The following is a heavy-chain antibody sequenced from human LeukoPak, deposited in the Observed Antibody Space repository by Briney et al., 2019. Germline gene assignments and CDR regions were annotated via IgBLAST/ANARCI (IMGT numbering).Heavy chain of an antibody. CDR2: IKQDGTET. Sequence: PGGSLRLSCAASGFTFSNYWMTWVRQVPGKGLEWVANIKQDGTETYYVDSVKGRFTLSRDNARNSLYLQMNYLGVDDTAVYYCARGGMTGTPDYWGQGTLVTVSS. CDR1: GFTFSNYW. CDR3: ARGGMTGTPDY. D-gene: IGHD1-7*01. V-gene: IGHV3-7*01. J-gene: IGHJ4*02.